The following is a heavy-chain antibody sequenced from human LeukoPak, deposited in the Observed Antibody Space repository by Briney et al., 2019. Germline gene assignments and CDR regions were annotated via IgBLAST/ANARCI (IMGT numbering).Heavy chain of an antibody. D-gene: IGHD4-11*01. Sequence: GGSLRLSCSASGFTFSRFWMSWVRQAPGKGLEYVALIKQGGSEIYHMDSVKGRFTISRDDATNSLYLQMNSMRVEDTALYYCARDRESESDSEGDYWGQGTLVTVSS. CDR2: IKQGGSEI. CDR1: GFTFSRFW. CDR3: ARDRESESDSEGDY. V-gene: IGHV3-7*01. J-gene: IGHJ4*02.